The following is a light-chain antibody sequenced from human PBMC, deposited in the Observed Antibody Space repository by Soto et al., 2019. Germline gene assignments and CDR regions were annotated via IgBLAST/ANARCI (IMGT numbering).Light chain of an antibody. J-gene: IGLJ2*01. V-gene: IGLV2-8*01. Sequence: QSALTLPPSAFGSPGKYVNISCTGTYSDIGVYDFVSWYQQNPGKAPTLLSYEVTKRPSEVPERFSGAKSGDTAFLTVSGLQAEDDSDYYGSTYAGNDNCVFGGGTKLTVL. CDR1: YSDIGVYDF. CDR3: STYAGNDNCV. CDR2: EVT.